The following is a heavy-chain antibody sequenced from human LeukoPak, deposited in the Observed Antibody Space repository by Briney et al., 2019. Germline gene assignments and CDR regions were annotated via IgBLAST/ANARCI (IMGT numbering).Heavy chain of an antibody. V-gene: IGHV1-69*04. CDR1: GGTFSSYA. D-gene: IGHD1-1*01. CDR2: IIPILGIA. Sequence: SVKVSCKASGGTFSSYAISWVRQAPGQGLEWMGRIIPILGIANYAQKFQGRVTITADKSTSTAYVELSSLRSEDTAVYYCASAARRGTDHADYWSQGTLVTVSS. CDR3: ASAARRGTDHADY. J-gene: IGHJ4*02.